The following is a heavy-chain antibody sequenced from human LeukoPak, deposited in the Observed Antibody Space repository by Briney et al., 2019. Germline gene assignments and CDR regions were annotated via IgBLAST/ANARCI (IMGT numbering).Heavy chain of an antibody. CDR1: GFTFSSYP. CDR3: AKAELGYYYGSGSSYFDY. J-gene: IGHJ4*02. V-gene: IGHV3-23*01. D-gene: IGHD3-10*01. CDR2: ISGSGGST. Sequence: GGSLRLSCAASGFTFSSYPMSWVRQAPGKGLEWVSAISGSGGSTYYADSVKGRFTISRDNSKNTLYLQMNSLRAEDTAVYYCAKAELGYYYGSGSSYFDYWGQGTLVTVSS.